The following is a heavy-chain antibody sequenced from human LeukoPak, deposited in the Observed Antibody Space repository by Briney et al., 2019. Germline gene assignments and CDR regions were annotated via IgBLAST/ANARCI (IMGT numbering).Heavy chain of an antibody. CDR1: GFTFNNYA. V-gene: IGHV3-23*01. CDR3: AKSPKDTAPLGART. J-gene: IGHJ4*02. D-gene: IGHD5-18*01. CDR2: ITDGGGDT. Sequence: GGSLRHSCAASGFTFNNYAMTWVRQAPGRGLEWVSSITDGGGDTAYADSVKGRFTVSRDNSKNTLYLQMNSLRVDDTAVYYCAKSPKDTAPLGARTGGQGALVTVSS.